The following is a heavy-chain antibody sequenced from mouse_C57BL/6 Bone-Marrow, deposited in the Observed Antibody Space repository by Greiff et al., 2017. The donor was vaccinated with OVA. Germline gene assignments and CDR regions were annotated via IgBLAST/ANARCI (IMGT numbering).Heavy chain of an antibody. D-gene: IGHD2-5*01. J-gene: IGHJ4*01. CDR3: ARYRAYYSNYGAIDY. V-gene: IGHV1-52*01. CDR1: GYTFTSYW. CDR2: IDPSDSET. Sequence: VQLQQPGAELVRPGSSVKLSCKASGYTFTSYWMHWVKQRPIQGLEWIGNIDPSDSETHYNQKFKDKATLTVDKSSSTAYMQLSSLTSEDSAVYYCARYRAYYSNYGAIDYWGQGTSVTVSS.